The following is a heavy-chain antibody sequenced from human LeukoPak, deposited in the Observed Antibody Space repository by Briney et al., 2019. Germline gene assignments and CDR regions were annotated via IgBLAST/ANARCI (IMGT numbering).Heavy chain of an antibody. CDR3: VRDAPNGGRVYFDH. CDR1: EFTFMTYE. J-gene: IGHJ4*02. V-gene: IGHV3-48*03. CDR2: ITSSGRSA. D-gene: IGHD1-1*01. Sequence: PGGSLRLSCAASEFTFMTYEMNWVRQAPGKGLEWVAYITSSGRSADYADSVKGRFTISRDNAKNSLSLQLNSLTADDTAIYYCVRDAPNGGRVYFDHWGQGTLVVVSS.